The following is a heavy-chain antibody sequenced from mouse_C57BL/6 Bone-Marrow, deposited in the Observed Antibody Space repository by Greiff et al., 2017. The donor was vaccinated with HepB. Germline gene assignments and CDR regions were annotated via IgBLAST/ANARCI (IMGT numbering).Heavy chain of an antibody. D-gene: IGHD1-1*01. Sequence: EVQGVESGGGLVQSGRSLRLSCATSGFTFSDFYMEWVRQAPGKGLEWIAASRNKANDYTTEYSASVKGRFIVSRDTSQSILYLQMNALRAEDTAIYYCARDASYYYGISSYWYFDVWGTGTTVTVSS. V-gene: IGHV7-1*01. CDR3: ARDASYYYGISSYWYFDV. CDR2: SRNKANDYTT. CDR1: GFTFSDFY. J-gene: IGHJ1*03.